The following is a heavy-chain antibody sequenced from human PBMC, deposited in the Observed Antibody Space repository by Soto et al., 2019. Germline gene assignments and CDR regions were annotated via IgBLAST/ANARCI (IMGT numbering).Heavy chain of an antibody. CDR2: IYWDDDK. CDR1: GFSLSTSGVG. Sequence: QITLKESGPTLVKPTQTLTLTCTFSGFSLSTSGVGVGWIRQPPGKALEWLALIYWDDDKRYSPSLKSRLTITXXTXKXRVVLTMTNMDPVDTATYYCANRRRSGYGGNYAFYIWGQGTMVTVSS. D-gene: IGHD4-17*01. J-gene: IGHJ3*02. CDR3: ANRRRSGYGGNYAFYI. V-gene: IGHV2-5*02.